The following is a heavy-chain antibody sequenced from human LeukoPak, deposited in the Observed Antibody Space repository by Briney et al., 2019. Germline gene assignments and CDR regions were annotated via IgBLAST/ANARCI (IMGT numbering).Heavy chain of an antibody. J-gene: IGHJ4*02. Sequence: ASLKVSCKASGYTFTVSNIHWVRQSPGQGLEWMGWINCNSGGTNYAQKFQGRVTMTRDTSISTAYMELSRLRSDDTAVYYCARDDLGRYDLGKDYWGQGTLVTVSS. CDR3: ARDDLGRYDLGKDY. V-gene: IGHV1-2*02. D-gene: IGHD5-12*01. CDR1: GYTFTVSN. CDR2: INCNSGGT.